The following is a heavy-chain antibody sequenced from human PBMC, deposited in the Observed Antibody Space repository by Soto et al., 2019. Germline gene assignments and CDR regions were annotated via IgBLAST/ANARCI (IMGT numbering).Heavy chain of an antibody. D-gene: IGHD1-1*01. CDR2: IYYSGST. CDR3: ARELERPAYYYYGMDV. CDR1: GGSISSYY. V-gene: IGHV4-59*01. J-gene: IGHJ6*02. Sequence: SETLSLTCTVSGGSISSYYWSWIRQPPGKGLEWIGYIYYSGSTNYNPSLKSRFTISVDTSKNQFSLKLSSVTAADTAVYYCARELERPAYYYYGMDVWGQGTTVTVSS.